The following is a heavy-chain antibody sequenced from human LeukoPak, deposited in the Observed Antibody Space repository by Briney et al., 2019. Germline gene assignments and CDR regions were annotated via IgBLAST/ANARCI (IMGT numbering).Heavy chain of an antibody. CDR3: ARISSGRDY. V-gene: IGHV4-61*02. Sequence: SQTLSLICTVSGGSISSGRYYLSWIRQPAGKVLEWFGRIYTSGSTNYNPSLKSRVTISVDSSKHPFSLKLSSVTAADTAVYYCARISSGRDYWGQGTLVTVSS. J-gene: IGHJ4*02. D-gene: IGHD6-19*01. CDR2: IYTSGST. CDR1: GGSISSGRYY.